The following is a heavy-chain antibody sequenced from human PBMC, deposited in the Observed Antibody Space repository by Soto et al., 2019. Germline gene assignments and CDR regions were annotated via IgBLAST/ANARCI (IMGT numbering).Heavy chain of an antibody. CDR2: IIPIFGTA. CDR3: ARELRWFGELFGSFDY. D-gene: IGHD3-10*01. CDR1: GGTFSSYA. V-gene: IGHV1-69*13. J-gene: IGHJ4*02. Sequence: ASVKVSCKASGGTFSSYAISWVRQAPGQGLEWMGGIIPIFGTANYAQKFQGRVTITADESTSTAYMELSSLRSEDTAVYYCARELRWFGELFGSFDYWGQGTLVTVSS.